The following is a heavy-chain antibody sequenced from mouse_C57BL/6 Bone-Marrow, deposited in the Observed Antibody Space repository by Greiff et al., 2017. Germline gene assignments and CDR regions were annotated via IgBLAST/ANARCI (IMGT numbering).Heavy chain of an antibody. D-gene: IGHD2-3*01. CDR1: GFSFNTYA. V-gene: IGHV10-1*01. J-gene: IGHJ3*01. Sequence: EVQLVESGGGLVQPKGSLKLSCAAPGFSFNTYALNWVRQAPGKGLEWVARIRSKSNNYATYYADSVKDRFTISRDDSESMLYLQMNNLKTEDTAMYYCVAGYWAYWGQGTLVTVSA. CDR3: VAGYWAY. CDR2: IRSKSNNYAT.